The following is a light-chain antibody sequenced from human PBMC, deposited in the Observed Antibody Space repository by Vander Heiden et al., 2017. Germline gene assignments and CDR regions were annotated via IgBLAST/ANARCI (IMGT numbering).Light chain of an antibody. V-gene: IGLV3-1*01. J-gene: IGLJ2*01. CDR2: DDR. CDR1: QLGDKS. CDR3: QAWDTNTWV. Sequence: SSELTQPPSVSVTPEQTASVTCSGAQLGDKSAHWYQQKPGQSPVLVIYDDRKRPSGTPGLFSGSNSRNTATLTISGTHAMDDAYYYSQAWDTNTWVFGGGTRLTVL.